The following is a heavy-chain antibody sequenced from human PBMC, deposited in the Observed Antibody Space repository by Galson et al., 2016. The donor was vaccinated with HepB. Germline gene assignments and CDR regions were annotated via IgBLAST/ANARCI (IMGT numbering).Heavy chain of an antibody. D-gene: IGHD6-6*01. J-gene: IGHJ4*02. CDR1: GYTFTSSG. Sequence: SVKVSCKASGYTFTSSGISWVRQAPGQGLEWMGWISVYNGNTNYAQKLQGRVSMTTDTSTSTAYMELRSLRSDDTAVYYCARADPYSSSSGIVDYWGQGTLVTVSS. CDR3: ARADPYSSSSGIVDY. V-gene: IGHV1-18*01. CDR2: ISVYNGNT.